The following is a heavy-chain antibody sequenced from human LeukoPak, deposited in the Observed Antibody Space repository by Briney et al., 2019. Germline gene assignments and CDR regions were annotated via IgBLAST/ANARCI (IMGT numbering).Heavy chain of an antibody. CDR3: ARALFSGDDAFDV. Sequence: SETLSLTCTVSGGSISSYYWSWIRQPPGKGLEWIGYFYYSGSTNYNPSLKSRVTISVATSTNQFSLKLSSVTAADTAVYYCARALFSGDDAFDVWGQGTMVTVSS. CDR2: FYYSGST. CDR1: GGSISSYY. D-gene: IGHD3-10*01. V-gene: IGHV4-59*01. J-gene: IGHJ3*01.